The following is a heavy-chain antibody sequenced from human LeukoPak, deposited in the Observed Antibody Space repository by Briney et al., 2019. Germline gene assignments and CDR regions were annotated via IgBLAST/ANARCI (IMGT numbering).Heavy chain of an antibody. CDR3: ITPLPYSAQ. CDR2: IKPKTDGEAT. CDR1: GFTFSNAY. V-gene: IGHV3-15*07. D-gene: IGHD2-21*01. J-gene: IGHJ4*02. Sequence: GGSLRLSCAASGFTFSNAYMNWVRQAPGKGLEWVGRIKPKTDGEATEYAAPVKGRFSISRDDSKNMLYLQMNSLKTEDTAVYYCITPLPYSAQGGQGTLVTVSS.